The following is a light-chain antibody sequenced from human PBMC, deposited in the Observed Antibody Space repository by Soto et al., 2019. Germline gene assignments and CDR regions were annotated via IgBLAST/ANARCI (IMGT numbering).Light chain of an antibody. J-gene: IGKJ1*01. V-gene: IGKV3-15*01. Sequence: EKVMTQSPATLSVSPGERATLFCRASQSVSSNLAWYQQKPGQAPRLLIFGASTRATGIPARFSGSGSGTEFTLTISSLQSEDFAVYYCQQYNNWPTCGQGTKVEVK. CDR2: GAS. CDR1: QSVSSN. CDR3: QQYNNWPT.